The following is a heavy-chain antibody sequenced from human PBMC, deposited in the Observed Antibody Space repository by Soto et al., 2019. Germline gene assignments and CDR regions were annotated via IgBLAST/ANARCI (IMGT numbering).Heavy chain of an antibody. V-gene: IGHV1-69*01. Sequence: QVQLVQSGAEVKKPGSSVKVSCKASGGTFSSYAISWVRQAPGQGLEWMGGIIPIFGTATYAQKFQGRVTITADESPSTAYMALRSLRSEDTAVYYCARREMATISPFDYWGQGTLVTVSS. CDR2: IIPIFGTA. CDR3: ARREMATISPFDY. CDR1: GGTFSSYA. D-gene: IGHD5-12*01. J-gene: IGHJ4*02.